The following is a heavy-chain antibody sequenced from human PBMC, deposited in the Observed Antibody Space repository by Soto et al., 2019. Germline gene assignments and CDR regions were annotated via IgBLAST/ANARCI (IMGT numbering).Heavy chain of an antibody. CDR3: ARHHVRGRTIAGAAEF. Sequence: SETLSLTCAVYGKSLGCYYWSWIRQLPGKALEWIGEINHSGNTNYNPSLKSRVTISVDTSKNQLFLNLSSVTAADTAMYYCARHHVRGRTIAGAAEFWGQGTLVTVSS. CDR2: INHSGNT. J-gene: IGHJ4*02. V-gene: IGHV4-34*01. CDR1: GKSLGCYY. D-gene: IGHD1-26*01.